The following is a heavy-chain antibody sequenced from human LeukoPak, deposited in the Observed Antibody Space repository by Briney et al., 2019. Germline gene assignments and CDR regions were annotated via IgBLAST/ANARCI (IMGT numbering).Heavy chain of an antibody. CDR2: IRYDGSNK. D-gene: IGHD3-22*01. CDR3: AKDPLLPDSSGYYRSQYYFDY. J-gene: IGHJ4*02. Sequence: GGSLRLSCAASGFTFSSYGVHWVRQAPGKGLEWVAFIRYDGSNKYYADSVKGRFTISRDNSKNTLYLQMNSLRAEDTAVYYCAKDPLLPDSSGYYRSQYYFDYWGQGTLVTVSS. CDR1: GFTFSSYG. V-gene: IGHV3-30*02.